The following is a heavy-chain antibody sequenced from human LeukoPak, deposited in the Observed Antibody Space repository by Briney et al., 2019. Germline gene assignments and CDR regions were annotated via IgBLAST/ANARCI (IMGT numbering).Heavy chain of an antibody. V-gene: IGHV1-2*02. J-gene: IGHJ3*02. CDR3: ARDRGKIVGAIDAFDI. CDR1: GYTFTGYY. D-gene: IGHD1-26*01. CDR2: INPNSGGT. Sequence: ASVKVSCKASGYTFTGYYMHWVRPALGQGLEWMGWINPNSGGTNYAQKFQGRVTMTRDTSISTAYMELSRLRSDDTAVYYCARDRGKIVGAIDAFDIWGQGTMVTVSS.